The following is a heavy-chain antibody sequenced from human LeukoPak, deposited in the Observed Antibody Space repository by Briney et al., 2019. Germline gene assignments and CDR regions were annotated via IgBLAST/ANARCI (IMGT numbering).Heavy chain of an antibody. V-gene: IGHV1-2*02. CDR3: AREQLIAATPLYDY. J-gene: IGHJ4*02. CDR1: GYTFTGYY. Sequence: ASVKVPCKASGYTFTGYYMHWVRQAPGQGLEWMGWINPNSGGTNYAQKFQGRVTMTRDTSISTAYMELSRLRSDDTAVYYCAREQLIAATPLYDYWGQGTLVTVSS. D-gene: IGHD2-15*01. CDR2: INPNSGGT.